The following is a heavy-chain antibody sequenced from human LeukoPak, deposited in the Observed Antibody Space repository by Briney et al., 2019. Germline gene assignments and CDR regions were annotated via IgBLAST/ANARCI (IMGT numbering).Heavy chain of an antibody. CDR1: GDSIGAINW. D-gene: IGHD3-10*01. CDR3: AREMGVRGVMDAFDI. J-gene: IGHJ3*02. CDR2: IYHTGST. V-gene: IGHV4-4*02. Sequence: SETLSLTCDVSGDSIGAINWWYWVRQPPGKGLEWIGEIYHTGSTNYSPSLKSRVTISVDKSKNQFSLRLSSVTAADTAVYYCAREMGVRGVMDAFDIWGQGTIVTVSS.